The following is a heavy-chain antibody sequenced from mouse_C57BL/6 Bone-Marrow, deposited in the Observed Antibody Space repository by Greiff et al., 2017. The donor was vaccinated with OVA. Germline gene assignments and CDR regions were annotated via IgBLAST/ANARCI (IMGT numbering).Heavy chain of an antibody. D-gene: IGHD1-1*01. CDR1: GYTFTSYW. Sequence: QVQLQQPGAELVMPGASVKLSCKASGYTFTSYWMHWVKQRPGQGLEWIGEIDPSDSYTNYNQKFKGKSTLTVDKSSSTAYMQLSSLTSEDSAVYYCAMGTVPTIDAMDYWGQGTSVTVSS. CDR2: IDPSDSYT. CDR3: AMGTVPTIDAMDY. V-gene: IGHV1-69*01. J-gene: IGHJ4*01.